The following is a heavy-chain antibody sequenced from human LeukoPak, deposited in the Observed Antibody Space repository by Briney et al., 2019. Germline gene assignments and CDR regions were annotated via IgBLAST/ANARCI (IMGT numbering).Heavy chain of an antibody. J-gene: IGHJ4*02. CDR2: FDPEDGET. V-gene: IGHV1-24*01. CDR3: ATYRRVTSSSWYLEVDWFDY. Sequence: ASVKVSCKVSGYTLTELSMHWVRQAPGKGLEWMGGFDPEDGETIYAQKFQGRVTMTEDTSTDTAYMELSRLRSEDTAVYYCATYRRVTSSSWYLEVDWFDYWGQGTLVTVSS. D-gene: IGHD6-13*01. CDR1: GYTLTELS.